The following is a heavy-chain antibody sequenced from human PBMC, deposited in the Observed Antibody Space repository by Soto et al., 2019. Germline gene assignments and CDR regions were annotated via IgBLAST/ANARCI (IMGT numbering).Heavy chain of an antibody. Sequence: QVQLVQSGAEVKKPGASVKVSCKASGYTFSRYDINWVRQATGQGLEWMGWMNPNSGNTGYAQKFQGRVTMTRNTSITTAYMELSSLRSDDTAVYFCARGKREHDILTDSYYYYMDVWGKGPTVTVSS. D-gene: IGHD3-9*01. V-gene: IGHV1-8*01. J-gene: IGHJ6*03. CDR2: MNPNSGNT. CDR3: ARGKREHDILTDSYYYYMDV. CDR1: GYTFSRYD.